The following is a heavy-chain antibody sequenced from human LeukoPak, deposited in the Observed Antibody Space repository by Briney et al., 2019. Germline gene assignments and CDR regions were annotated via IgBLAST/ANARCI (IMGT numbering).Heavy chain of an antibody. V-gene: IGHV3-7*01. CDR1: GFTFSSYW. Sequence: GGSLRLSCAASGFTFSSYWMSWVRQAPGKGLEWVANIKQDGSEKYYADSVKGRFTISRDNSKNTLYLQMNSLRAEDTAVYYCARTSQLAPYFDYWGQGTLVTVSS. D-gene: IGHD6-6*01. CDR2: IKQDGSEK. J-gene: IGHJ4*02. CDR3: ARTSQLAPYFDY.